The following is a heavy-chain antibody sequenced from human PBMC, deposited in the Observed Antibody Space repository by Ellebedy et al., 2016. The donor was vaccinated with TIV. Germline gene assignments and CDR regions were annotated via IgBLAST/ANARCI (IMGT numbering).Heavy chain of an antibody. CDR3: ARRGYYGSGNYNHPYWYFDL. D-gene: IGHD3-10*01. J-gene: IGHJ2*01. V-gene: IGHV4-59*08. CDR1: GGSINNYY. Sequence: MPSETLSLTCTVSGGSINNYYWSWIRQPPGKGLEWIGYIFYTGLTSYKPSLKSRVTILVDSSKNQFSLKLSSVTAADTAVYYCARRGYYGSGNYNHPYWYFDLWGRGTLVTVSS. CDR2: IFYTGLT.